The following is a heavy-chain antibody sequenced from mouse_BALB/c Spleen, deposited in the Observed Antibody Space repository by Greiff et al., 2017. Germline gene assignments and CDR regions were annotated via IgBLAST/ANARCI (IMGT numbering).Heavy chain of an antibody. D-gene: IGHD2-10*02. CDR1: GYTFTSYW. V-gene: IGHV1S22*01. Sequence: LQQPGSELVRPGASVKLSCKASGYTFTSYWMHWVKQRPGQGLEWIGNIYPGSGSTNYDEKFKSKATLTVDTSSSTAYMQLSSLTSEDSAVYYCTRGYGNYETYWGQGTLVTVSA. CDR2: IYPGSGST. CDR3: TRGYGNYETY. J-gene: IGHJ3*01.